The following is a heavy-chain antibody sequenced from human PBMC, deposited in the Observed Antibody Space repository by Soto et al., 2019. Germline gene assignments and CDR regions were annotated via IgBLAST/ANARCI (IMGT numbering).Heavy chain of an antibody. Sequence: QVQLVESGGGVVQPGRSLRLSCGASGFTFSNYAMHRVRQAPGKGLEWVAVIWSDGTKKYYADSVKGRFTTSRDNSKNTLYLQMNSLRAEDTAVYFCARDNRHYFGSGSYPFDYWGQGTLVTVSS. D-gene: IGHD3-10*01. J-gene: IGHJ4*02. CDR1: GFTFSNYA. CDR2: IWSDGTKK. V-gene: IGHV3-33*08. CDR3: ARDNRHYFGSGSYPFDY.